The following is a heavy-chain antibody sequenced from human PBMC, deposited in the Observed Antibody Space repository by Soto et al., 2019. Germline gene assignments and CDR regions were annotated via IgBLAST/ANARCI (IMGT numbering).Heavy chain of an antibody. D-gene: IGHD3-10*01. CDR1: GVSISSGNW. CDR3: ARLVYDTRLNYMYFDF. V-gene: IGHV4-4*01. Sequence: TLSLTCSVSGVSISSGNWWTWVRQTPQRGLEYIGEIFHDGTANYYPSFERRVAISVDTSKNQFSLKLTSVTAADKAIYFCARLVYDTRLNYMYFDFWGQGALVTVSS. J-gene: IGHJ4*02. CDR2: IFHDGTA.